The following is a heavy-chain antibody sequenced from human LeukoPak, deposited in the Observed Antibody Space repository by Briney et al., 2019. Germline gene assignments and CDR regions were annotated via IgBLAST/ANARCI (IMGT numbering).Heavy chain of an antibody. J-gene: IGHJ4*02. CDR2: ISSSSSYI. Sequence: GGSLRLSCAASGFTFSSYSMNWVRQAPGKGLEWVSSISSSSSYIYYADSVKGRFTISRDNAKNSLYLQMNSLRAEDTAVYYCPRDLPTVTVFDYWGQGTLVTVSS. V-gene: IGHV3-21*01. CDR1: GFTFSSYS. CDR3: PRDLPTVTVFDY. D-gene: IGHD4-11*01.